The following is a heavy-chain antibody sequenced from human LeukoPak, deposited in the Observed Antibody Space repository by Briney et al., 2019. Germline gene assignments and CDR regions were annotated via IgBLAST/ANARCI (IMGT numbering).Heavy chain of an antibody. J-gene: IGHJ4*02. CDR1: GGSISSYY. Sequence: PSETLSLTCTVSGGSISSYYWSWIRQPPGKGLEWIGYIYYSGSTYYNPSRKSRVTISVDTSKNQFSLKLSSVTAADTAVYYCARSRADYGDYPSFDYWGQGTLVTVSS. V-gene: IGHV4-59*01. CDR2: IYYSGST. D-gene: IGHD4-17*01. CDR3: ARSRADYGDYPSFDY.